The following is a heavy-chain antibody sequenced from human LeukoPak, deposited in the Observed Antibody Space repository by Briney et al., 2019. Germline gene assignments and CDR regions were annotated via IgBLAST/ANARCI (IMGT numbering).Heavy chain of an antibody. J-gene: IGHJ4*02. D-gene: IGHD5-12*01. CDR3: ARKYSGYDCYDY. Sequence: QSGGSLRLSCAASGFTFSDHYMDWVRQAPGKVLEWVGRIRNKADSYTTEYAASVKGRFTISRDESKNSLYLQMSSLETEDTAVYYCARKYSGYDCYDYWGQGTLVTVSS. V-gene: IGHV3-72*01. CDR2: IRNKADSYTT. CDR1: GFTFSDHY.